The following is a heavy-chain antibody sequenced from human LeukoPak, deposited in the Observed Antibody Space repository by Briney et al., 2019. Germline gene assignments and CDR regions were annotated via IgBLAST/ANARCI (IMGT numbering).Heavy chain of an antibody. CDR1: GGSISSGDYY. J-gene: IGHJ6*02. CDR3: ARGSGYCSSTSCYASGVYYYYGMDV. CDR2: INHSGST. V-gene: IGHV4-30-4*01. Sequence: PSQTLSLTCTVSGGSISSGDYYWSWIRQPPGKGLEWIGEINHSGSTNYNPSLKSRVTISVDTSKNQFSLKLSSVTAADTAVYYCARGSGYCSSTSCYASGVYYYYGMDVWGQGTTVTVSS. D-gene: IGHD2-2*03.